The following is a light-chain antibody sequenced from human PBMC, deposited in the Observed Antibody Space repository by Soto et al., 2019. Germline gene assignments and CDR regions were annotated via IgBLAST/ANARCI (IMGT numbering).Light chain of an antibody. CDR3: CSYADGSIYF. Sequence: QSALTQPASVSGSPGQSITISCTGTSRDVGAYDYVSWYLQYPDKAPQLLIYYVDHRPSGVSSRFSGSKSGNTASLTLSGLQAEDEGDYYCCSYADGSIYFFGTGTKVTVL. J-gene: IGLJ1*01. CDR1: SRDVGAYDY. CDR2: YVD. V-gene: IGLV2-14*03.